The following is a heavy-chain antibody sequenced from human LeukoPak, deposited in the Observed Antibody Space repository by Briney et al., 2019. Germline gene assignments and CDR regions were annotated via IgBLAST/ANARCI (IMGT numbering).Heavy chain of an antibody. V-gene: IGHV3-23*01. CDR1: GFTFSSYA. J-gene: IGHJ6*02. Sequence: GGSLRLSCAASGFTFSSYAMSWGRQAPGKGLEWVSAISGSGGSTYYADSVKGRFTISRDNSKNTLYLQMNSLRAEDTAVYYCAKDLYCSGGSCSTHYYYYYGMDVWGQGTTVTVSS. CDR3: AKDLYCSGGSCSTHYYYYYGMDV. D-gene: IGHD2-15*01. CDR2: ISGSGGST.